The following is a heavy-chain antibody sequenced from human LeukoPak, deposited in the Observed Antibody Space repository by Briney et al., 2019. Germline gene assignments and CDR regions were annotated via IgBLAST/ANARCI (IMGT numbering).Heavy chain of an antibody. D-gene: IGHD6-13*01. CDR2: ISSSGSTI. CDR1: GFTFSSYE. V-gene: IGHV3-48*03. CDR3: ARDQEQQLVLWYFDL. Sequence: GGSLRLSCAASGFTFSSYEMNWVRQAPGKGLEWVSYISSSGSTIYYADSVKGRFTISRDNAKNSLYLQMSSLRAEDTAINYCARDQEQQLVLWYFDLWGRGTLVTVSS. J-gene: IGHJ2*01.